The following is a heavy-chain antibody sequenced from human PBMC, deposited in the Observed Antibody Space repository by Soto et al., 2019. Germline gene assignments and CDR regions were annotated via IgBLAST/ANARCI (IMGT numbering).Heavy chain of an antibody. D-gene: IGHD4-17*01. CDR3: ARVGDYGDPSDY. V-gene: IGHV1-69*02. Sequence: ASVKVSCKASGGTFSSYTISWVRQAPGQGLEWMGRIIPILGIANYAQKFQGRVTITADKSTSTAYMELSSLRSEDTAVYYCARVGDYGDPSDYWGQGTLVTVSS. J-gene: IGHJ4*02. CDR2: IIPILGIA. CDR1: GGTFSSYT.